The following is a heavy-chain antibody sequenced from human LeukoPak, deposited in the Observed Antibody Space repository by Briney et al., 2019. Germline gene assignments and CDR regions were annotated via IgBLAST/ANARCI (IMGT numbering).Heavy chain of an antibody. D-gene: IGHD3-10*01. CDR1: GGSISSGDYY. CDR2: IYYSGTT. Sequence: SETLSLTFIVSGGSISSGDYYWSWIRPPPRKGLEWIGYIYYSGTTYYNPSLESRLTISVDTSENQFPLKLSSVTAADTAVYYCASTRRGAAALDYWGQGTLVTVSS. V-gene: IGHV4-30-4*02. CDR3: ASTRRGAAALDY. J-gene: IGHJ4*02.